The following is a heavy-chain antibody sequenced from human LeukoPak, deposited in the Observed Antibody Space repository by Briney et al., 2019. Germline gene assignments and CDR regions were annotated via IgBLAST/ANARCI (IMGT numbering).Heavy chain of an antibody. J-gene: IGHJ4*02. D-gene: IGHD6-13*01. V-gene: IGHV3-33*01. CDR2: IWNDGRNT. CDR3: ARDGGSRWFGPTDY. Sequence: PGGSLRLSCAASGFIFSNYGMHWVRQAPGKGLEWLGVIWNDGRNTYYTDSVKGRFTISRDNSKNTLYLQMNGLRAEETALYYGARDGGSRWFGPTDYWDERAQVTASS. CDR1: GFIFSNYG.